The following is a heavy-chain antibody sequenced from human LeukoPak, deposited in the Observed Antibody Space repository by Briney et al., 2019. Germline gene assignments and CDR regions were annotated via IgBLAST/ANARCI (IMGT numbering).Heavy chain of an antibody. CDR3: AKDMRTHFFETMNWFDP. V-gene: IGHV3-30*02. D-gene: IGHD1-7*01. CDR1: GFTFSSYG. CDR2: IWYDGSNK. Sequence: PGGSLRLSCAASGFTFSSYGMHWVRQAPGKGLEWVAVIWYDGSNKYYADSVKGRFTISRDNSKNTLYLQMNSLRAEDTAVYYCAKDMRTHFFETMNWFDPWGQGTLVTVSS. J-gene: IGHJ5*02.